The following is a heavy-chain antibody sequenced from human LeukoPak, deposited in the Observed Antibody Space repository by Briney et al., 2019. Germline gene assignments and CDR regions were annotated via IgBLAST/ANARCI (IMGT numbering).Heavy chain of an antibody. CDR2: IYHSGST. CDR1: GYSISSGYY. V-gene: IGHV4-38-2*02. J-gene: IGHJ3*02. CDR3: SRGTNFYYNNLLDAFGI. Sequence: SETLSLTCTVSGYSISSGYYWGWIRQPPGKGLEWIGSIYHSGSTYYNPSLKSRVTISVDTSKNQFSLKLTSLTAADTAVYSCSRGTNFYYNNLLDAFGIWGQGTMVTVSS. D-gene: IGHD3-10*01.